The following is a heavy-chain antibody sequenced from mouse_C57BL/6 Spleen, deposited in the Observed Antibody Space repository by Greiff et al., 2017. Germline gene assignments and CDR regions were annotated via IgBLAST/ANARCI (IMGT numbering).Heavy chain of an antibody. CDR1: GYSFTDYN. CDR3: ARKEDYSNCFDY. V-gene: IGHV1-39*01. CDR2: INPNYGTT. D-gene: IGHD2-5*01. J-gene: IGHJ2*01. Sequence: VQLKQSGPELVKPGASVKISCKASGYSFTDYNMNWVKQSNGKSLEWIGVINPNYGTTSDNQKFKGKATWTVDQSSSTAYMQLNSLTSEDSAVYYCARKEDYSNCFDYWGQGTTLTVSS.